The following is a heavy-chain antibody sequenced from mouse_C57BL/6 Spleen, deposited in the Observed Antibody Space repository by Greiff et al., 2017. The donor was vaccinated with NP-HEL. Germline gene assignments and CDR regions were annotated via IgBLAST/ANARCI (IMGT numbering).Heavy chain of an antibody. Sequence: VKLVESGAELARPGASVKLSCKASGYTFTSYGISWVKQRTGQGLEWIGEIYPRSGNTYYNEKFKGKATLTADKSSSTAYMELRSLTSEDSAVYFCARDYGSSYGWYFDVWGTGTTVTVSS. J-gene: IGHJ1*03. CDR2: IYPRSGNT. CDR1: GYTFTSYG. CDR3: ARDYGSSYGWYFDV. D-gene: IGHD1-1*01. V-gene: IGHV1-81*01.